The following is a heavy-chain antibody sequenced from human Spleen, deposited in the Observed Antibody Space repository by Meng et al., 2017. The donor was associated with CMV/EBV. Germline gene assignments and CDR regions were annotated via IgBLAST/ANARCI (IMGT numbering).Heavy chain of an antibody. CDR1: GFTFSSTW. CDR2: IKQDGSEK. V-gene: IGHV3-7*01. J-gene: IGHJ6*02. CDR3: ARDIRGSDYYYGMDV. Sequence: GESLKISCVASGFTFSSTWMSWVRQAPGKGLEWVANIKQDGSEKYYVDSLKGRFTISRDNARNSLLLQMNSLRVEDTAVYYCARDIRGSDYYYGMDVWGQGTTVTVSS. D-gene: IGHD3-10*01.